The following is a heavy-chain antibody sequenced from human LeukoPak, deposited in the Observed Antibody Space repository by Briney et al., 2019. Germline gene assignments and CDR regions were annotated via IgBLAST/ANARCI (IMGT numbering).Heavy chain of an antibody. CDR3: LHHFDSSLGPS. Sequence: GGSLKLSCAASGSTFSGSTIHWVRQASGKGLEWVARTRSKTYNYATEYAASVKSRFTISRDDSKNTAFLQMDSLKTEDTAVYYCLHHFDSSLGPSWGQGTLVTVSS. J-gene: IGHJ5*02. D-gene: IGHD3-22*01. V-gene: IGHV3-73*01. CDR1: GSTFSGST. CDR2: TRSKTYNYAT.